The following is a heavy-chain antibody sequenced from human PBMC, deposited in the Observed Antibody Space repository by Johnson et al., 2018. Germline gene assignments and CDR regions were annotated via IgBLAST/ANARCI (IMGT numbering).Heavy chain of an antibody. CDR3: ARRQMATIRGYWYFDL. D-gene: IGHD5-24*01. CDR1: GFTFDDYG. J-gene: IGHJ2*01. CDR2: INWNGGST. Sequence: VQLVQSGGGVVRPGGSLRLSCAASGFTFDDYGMSWVRQAPGKGLEWVSGINWNGGSTGYADSVKGRFTISRDNAKNSLYLQMNSLRAVDTALYHCARRQMATIRGYWYFDLWGRGTLVTVSS. V-gene: IGHV3-20*01.